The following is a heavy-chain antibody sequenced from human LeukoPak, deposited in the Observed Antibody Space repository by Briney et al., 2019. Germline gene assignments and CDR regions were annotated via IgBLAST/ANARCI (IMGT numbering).Heavy chain of an antibody. Sequence: EASVKVSCKASGYTFTGYYMHWVRQAPGQGLEWMGRINPNSGGTNYAQKFQGRVTMTRDTSISTAYMELSRLRSDDTAVYYCASVSVLRFLEWLPTAWGQGTLVTVSS. CDR3: ASVSVLRFLEWLPTA. D-gene: IGHD3-3*01. CDR1: GYTFTGYY. V-gene: IGHV1-2*06. CDR2: INPNSGGT. J-gene: IGHJ5*02.